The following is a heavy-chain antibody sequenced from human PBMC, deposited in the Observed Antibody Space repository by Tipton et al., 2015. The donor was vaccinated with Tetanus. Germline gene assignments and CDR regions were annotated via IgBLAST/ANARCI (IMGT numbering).Heavy chain of an antibody. Sequence: TLSLTCAVYDGSFSAYYWSWIRQSPGKGLEWIGEINHSGSTTYSPSFKSRVTISVDTPKNQFSLKLTSLTVADTAVYYCARGGSYSYGPRGFDLWGRGTLVTVSS. CDR1: DGSFSAYY. CDR2: INHSGST. J-gene: IGHJ2*01. CDR3: ARGGSYSYGPRGFDL. D-gene: IGHD5-18*01. V-gene: IGHV4-34*01.